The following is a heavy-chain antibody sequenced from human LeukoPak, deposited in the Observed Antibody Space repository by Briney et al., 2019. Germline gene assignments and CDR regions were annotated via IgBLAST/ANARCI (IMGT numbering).Heavy chain of an antibody. CDR3: AKDRSYNSYFDY. J-gene: IGHJ4*02. CDR2: ITWNGGHT. Sequence: GGSLRLSCEASGFTFNDYAMHWVRQVPGKGLEWISLITWNGGHTYYADSVKGRFTISRDNIKNSLYLQMNSLRPEDTALYYCAKDRSYNSYFDYWGQGTLVTV. V-gene: IGHV3-43D*04. D-gene: IGHD5-24*01. CDR1: GFTFNDYA.